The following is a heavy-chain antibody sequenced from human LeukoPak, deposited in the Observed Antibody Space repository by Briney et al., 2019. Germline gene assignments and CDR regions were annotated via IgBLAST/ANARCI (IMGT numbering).Heavy chain of an antibody. J-gene: IGHJ4*02. CDR1: GGSISSSSFY. CDR2: IYYSGST. CDR3: ARVRGGSYYFDY. V-gene: IGHV4-39*01. D-gene: IGHD2-15*01. Sequence: SETLSLTCTVSGGSISSSSFYWGWIRQPPGSGLEWIGSIYYSGSTSYNPSLKSRVTISVDTSKNQFSLKLSSVTAADTAVYYCARVRGGSYYFDYWGQGTLVTVSS.